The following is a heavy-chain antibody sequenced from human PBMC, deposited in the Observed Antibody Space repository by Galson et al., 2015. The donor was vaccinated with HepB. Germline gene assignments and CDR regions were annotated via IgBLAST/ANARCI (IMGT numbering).Heavy chain of an antibody. CDR3: ARIVRIAAAGKHVHRAFDI. D-gene: IGHD6-13*01. Sequence: PALVKPTQTLTLTCTFSGLSLSASGVGVGWIRQPPGRALEWLALIYWDDDKRYSPSLKSRLTITKDTSKKQVVLTVTNMDPVDTATYYCARIVRIAAAGKHVHRAFDIWGQGTMVTVSS. CDR1: GLSLSASGVG. J-gene: IGHJ3*02. V-gene: IGHV2-5*02. CDR2: IYWDDDK.